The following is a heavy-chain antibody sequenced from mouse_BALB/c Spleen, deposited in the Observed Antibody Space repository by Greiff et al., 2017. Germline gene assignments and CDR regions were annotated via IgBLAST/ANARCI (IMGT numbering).Heavy chain of an antibody. V-gene: IGHV5-17*02. CDR2: ISSGSSTI. CDR1: GFTFSSFG. J-gene: IGHJ2*01. D-gene: IGHD2-14*01. Sequence: EVQVVESGGGLVQPGGSRKLSCAASGFTFSSFGMHWVRQAPEKGLEWVAYISSGSSTIYYADTVKGRFTISRDNPKNTLFLQMTSLRSEDTAMYYCAISWYALDCWGQGTTLTVSS. CDR3: AISWYALDC.